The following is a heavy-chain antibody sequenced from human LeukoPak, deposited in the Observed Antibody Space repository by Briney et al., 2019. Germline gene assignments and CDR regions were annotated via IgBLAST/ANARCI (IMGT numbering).Heavy chain of an antibody. CDR1: GYTFTGYY. CDR2: INPNSGGT. V-gene: IGHV1-2*02. D-gene: IGHD3-3*01. Sequence: AASVKVSCKASGYTFTGYYMHWVRQAPGQGLEWMGWINPNSGGTNYAQKFQGRVTMTRDTSISTAYMELSRLRSDDTAVYYCARDGGFTIFGVVNYYMDVWGKGTTVTVSS. CDR3: ARDGGFTIFGVVNYYMDV. J-gene: IGHJ6*03.